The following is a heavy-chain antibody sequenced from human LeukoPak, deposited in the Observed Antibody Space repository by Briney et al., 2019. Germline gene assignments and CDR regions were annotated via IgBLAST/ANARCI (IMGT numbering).Heavy chain of an antibody. Sequence: GGSLRLSCAASGFTFSSYGMSWVRQAPGKGLEWVSAISGSGGGTYYADSVKGRFTIYRDNSKNTLYLQMNSLRAEDTAVYYCARGGVFRFLQWLDNWFDSWGQGTLVTVSS. J-gene: IGHJ5*01. CDR2: ISGSGGGT. CDR1: GFTFSSYG. D-gene: IGHD3-3*01. V-gene: IGHV3-23*01. CDR3: ARGGVFRFLQWLDNWFDS.